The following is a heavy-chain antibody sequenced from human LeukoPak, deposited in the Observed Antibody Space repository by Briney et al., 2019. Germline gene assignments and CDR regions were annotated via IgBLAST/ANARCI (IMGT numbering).Heavy chain of an antibody. Sequence: PGGSLRLSCAASGFTFSSYSMNWVRQAPGKGLEWVSSISSSSSYIYYADSVKGRFTISRDNAKNSLYLQMNSLGAEDTAAYYCVRDLNWSFDQWGQGTLVTVSS. CDR1: GFTFSSYS. CDR2: ISSSSSYI. CDR3: VRDLNWSFDQ. J-gene: IGHJ4*02. V-gene: IGHV3-21*01.